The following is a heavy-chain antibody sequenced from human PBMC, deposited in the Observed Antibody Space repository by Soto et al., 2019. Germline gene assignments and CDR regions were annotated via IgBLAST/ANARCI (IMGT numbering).Heavy chain of an antibody. J-gene: IGHJ4*02. Sequence: QVQLQESGPGLVKPSETLSLNCTVSGGPISSYYWSWIRQSPGKGLEWIGYIYYSGSTNYNPSLTSRVTISVDPSKTPFSLELSSVTAAATAVYYCARGSSGWPPRLDYWGQGTLVTVSS. CDR1: GGPISSYY. V-gene: IGHV4-59*01. D-gene: IGHD6-19*01. CDR3: ARGSSGWPPRLDY. CDR2: IYYSGST.